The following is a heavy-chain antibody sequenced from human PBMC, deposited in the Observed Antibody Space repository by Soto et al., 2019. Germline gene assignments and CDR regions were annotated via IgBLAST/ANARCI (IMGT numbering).Heavy chain of an antibody. CDR2: IYYSGST. J-gene: IGHJ4*02. CDR1: GGSISSSSYY. CDR3: ARTRASGIVVVPAAQPNDY. D-gene: IGHD2-2*01. Sequence: SETLSLTCTVSGGSISSSSYYWGWIRQPPGKGLEWIGSIYYSGSTYYNPSLKSRVTISVDTSKNQFSLKLSSVTAADTAVYYCARTRASGIVVVPAAQPNDYWGQGTLVTVSS. V-gene: IGHV4-39*01.